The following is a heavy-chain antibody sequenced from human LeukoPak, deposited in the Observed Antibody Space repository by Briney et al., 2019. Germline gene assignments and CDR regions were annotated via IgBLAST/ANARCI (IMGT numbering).Heavy chain of an antibody. CDR2: ISGSGTSI. CDR3: ARVNSGTNWFDP. D-gene: IGHD2-21*01. CDR1: GFTFSDYY. J-gene: IGHJ5*02. Sequence: GGSLRLACAASGFTFSDYYMSWIRQAPGEGLEWLSYISGSGTSIYYTDSVKGRFSISRDNAKNSLFLQMNSLRAEDTAVYYCARVNSGTNWFDPWGQGTLVTVSS. V-gene: IGHV3-11*01.